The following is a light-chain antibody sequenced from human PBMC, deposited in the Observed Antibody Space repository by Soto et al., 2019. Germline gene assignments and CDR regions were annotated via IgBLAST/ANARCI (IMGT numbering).Light chain of an antibody. J-gene: IGKJ1*01. CDR2: AAS. V-gene: IGKV1-8*01. CDR1: QGISSY. Sequence: AVRMTQSPSSFSASTGDRVTITCRASQGISSYLAWYQQKPGKAPKLLIYAASTLQSGVPSRFSGSGSGTDFTHTISCLQSEDFATYHCQQYYSYPPWTFGQGTKVEIK. CDR3: QQYYSYPPWT.